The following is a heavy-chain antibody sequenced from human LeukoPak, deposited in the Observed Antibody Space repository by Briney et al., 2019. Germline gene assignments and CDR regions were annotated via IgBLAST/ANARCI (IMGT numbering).Heavy chain of an antibody. V-gene: IGHV3-23*01. CDR3: AKDSGPSGEIVVVIFGNDY. J-gene: IGHJ4*02. Sequence: GGSLRLSCAASGFTFSSYAMSWVRQAPGKGLEWVSAISGSGGSTYYADSVKGRFTISRDNSKNTLYLQMNSLRAEDTAVYYCAKDSGPSGEIVVVIFGNDYWGQGTLVTVSS. CDR1: GFTFSSYA. CDR2: ISGSGGST. D-gene: IGHD3-22*01.